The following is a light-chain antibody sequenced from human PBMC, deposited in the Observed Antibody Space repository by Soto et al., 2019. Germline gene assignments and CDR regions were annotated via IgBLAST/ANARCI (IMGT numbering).Light chain of an antibody. CDR2: AAS. V-gene: IGKV1-6*01. J-gene: IGKJ4*01. Sequence: IQMTQSPSSLSASVGERVTITCRASQGIGNDLGWYQQKPGKAPKLLIYAASSLQSGVPSRFSGSGSGTDFTLTISSLQPEDFATYYCLQDYIYPLTFGGGTKVEIK. CDR3: LQDYIYPLT. CDR1: QGIGND.